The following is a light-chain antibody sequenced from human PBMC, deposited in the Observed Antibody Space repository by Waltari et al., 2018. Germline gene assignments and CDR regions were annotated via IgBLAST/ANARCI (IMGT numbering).Light chain of an antibody. Sequence: EVLLTQSPGSLSLSPGDRATLSCRASQSVGSNSLAWYQQKPGQAPRLLIYAESSRATGLPDRFSGSGSGTDFTLTISRLEPEDFAVYFCQHYDPSPWTFGQGTKVEIK. CDR3: QHYDPSPWT. V-gene: IGKV3-20*01. CDR1: QSVGSNS. J-gene: IGKJ1*01. CDR2: AES.